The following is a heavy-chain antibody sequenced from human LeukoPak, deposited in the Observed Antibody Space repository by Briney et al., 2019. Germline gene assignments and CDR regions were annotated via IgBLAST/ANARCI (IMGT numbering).Heavy chain of an antibody. CDR1: GFTFSDFW. J-gene: IGHJ4*02. V-gene: IGHV3-7*04. CDR2: IHPEGNEK. Sequence: GGSMRLSCAVSGFTFSDFWMSWVRQAPGRGLEWVANIHPEGNEKYHVESVKGRFTISRDNAKNSLFLQMNGLRVEDTAVYYCARGDAFSGDHWGQGTLVTVSS. CDR3: ARGDAFSGDH.